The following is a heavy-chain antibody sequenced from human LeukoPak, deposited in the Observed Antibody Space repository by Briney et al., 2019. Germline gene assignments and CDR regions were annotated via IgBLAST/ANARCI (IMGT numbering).Heavy chain of an antibody. V-gene: IGHV4-59*01. CDR3: ARGGSSGYYYFVPLDY. Sequence: SETLSLTCTVSGGSISSYYWSWIRQPPGKGLEWIGYIYYSGSTNYNPSLKSRVTISVDTSKNQFSLKLSSVTAADTAVYYCARGGSSGYYYFVPLDYWGQGTLVTVSS. J-gene: IGHJ4*02. CDR1: GGSISSYY. D-gene: IGHD3-22*01. CDR2: IYYSGST.